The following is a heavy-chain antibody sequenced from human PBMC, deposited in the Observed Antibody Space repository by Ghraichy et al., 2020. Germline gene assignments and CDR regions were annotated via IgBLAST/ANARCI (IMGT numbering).Heavy chain of an antibody. CDR2: IDWDDDK. V-gene: IGHV2-70*11. CDR3: ARTTHYCSSTSCYAGVDY. CDR1: GFSLSTSGMC. J-gene: IGHJ4*02. Sequence: SGPTLVKPTQTLTLTCTFSGFSLSTSGMCVSWIRQPPGKALEWLARIDWDDDKYYSTSLKTRLTISKDTSKNQVVLTMTNMDPVDTATYYCARTTHYCSSTSCYAGVDYWGQGTLVTVSS. D-gene: IGHD2-2*01.